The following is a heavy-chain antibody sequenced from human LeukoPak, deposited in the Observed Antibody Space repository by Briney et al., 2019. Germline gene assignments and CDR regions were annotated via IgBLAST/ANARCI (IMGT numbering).Heavy chain of an antibody. CDR1: GFTFSSYA. D-gene: IGHD2-2*02. J-gene: IGHJ6*03. Sequence: GGSLRLSCAASGFTFSSYAMSWVRQAPGKGLEWVSAISGSGGSTYYADSVKGRFTISRDNSKNTLYLQMNSLRAEDTAVYYCAKKGSTSPYTNYYMDVWGKGTTVTVSS. CDR2: ISGSGGST. CDR3: AKKGSTSPYTNYYMDV. V-gene: IGHV3-23*01.